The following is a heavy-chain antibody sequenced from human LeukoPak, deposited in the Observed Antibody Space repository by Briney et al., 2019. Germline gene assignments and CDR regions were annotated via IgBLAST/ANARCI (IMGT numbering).Heavy chain of an antibody. CDR3: ARGGITDGYSPGDYFDY. D-gene: IGHD5-24*01. V-gene: IGHV1-69*05. J-gene: IGHJ4*02. CDR1: GGTFSSHA. Sequence: SVKVSCKASGGTFSSHAISWVRQAPGQGLEWMGGIIPIFGTANYAQKFQGRVTITTDESTSTAYMELSSLRSEDTAVYYCARGGITDGYSPGDYFDYWGQGTLVTVSS. CDR2: IIPIFGTA.